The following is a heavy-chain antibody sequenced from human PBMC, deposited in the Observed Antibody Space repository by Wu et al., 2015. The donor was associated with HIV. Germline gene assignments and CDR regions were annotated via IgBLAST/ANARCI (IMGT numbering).Heavy chain of an antibody. CDR1: GGTFSRYS. Sequence: SGGTFSRYSISWVRQAPGQGLEWMGRIIPIFGTANYAQKFQGRVTITADESTSTAYMELSSLRSEDTAVYYCARANYYDSSGYYYACDYWGQGTLVTVSS. D-gene: IGHD3-22*01. V-gene: IGHV1-69*15. CDR2: IIPIFGTA. CDR3: ARANYYDSSGYYYACDY. J-gene: IGHJ4*02.